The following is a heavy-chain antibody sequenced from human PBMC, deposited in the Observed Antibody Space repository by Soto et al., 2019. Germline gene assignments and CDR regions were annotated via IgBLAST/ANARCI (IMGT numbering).Heavy chain of an antibody. V-gene: IGHV1-69*01. Sequence: QMEQSGAEVRKPGSSVKVSCKPSGGSLTSYPMAWVRQAPGQGFEWMGGIIPIHGTTEYAQKFQGRVTMAADESTSSATLALTGRISADTAVYYCARGWGLVSWGQGTLVTGSS. CDR2: IIPIHGTT. CDR3: ARGWGLVS. J-gene: IGHJ4*02. D-gene: IGHD3-16*01. CDR1: GGSLTSYP.